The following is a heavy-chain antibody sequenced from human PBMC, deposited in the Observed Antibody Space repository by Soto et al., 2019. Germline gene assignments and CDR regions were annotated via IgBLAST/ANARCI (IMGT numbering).Heavy chain of an antibody. V-gene: IGHV1-46*01. CDR2: INPSGGST. CDR1: GYTFTSYY. D-gene: IGHD3-3*01. CDR3: ARDLWPYLYDFWSVYYNYYYNGMDF. J-gene: IGHJ6*02. Sequence: ASVKVSCKASGYTFTSYYMHWVRQAPGQGLEWMGIINPSGGSTSYAQKFQGRVTMTRDTSTSTVYMELSSLRSEDTAVYYCARDLWPYLYDFWSVYYNYYYNGMDFWGQGTTVTVS.